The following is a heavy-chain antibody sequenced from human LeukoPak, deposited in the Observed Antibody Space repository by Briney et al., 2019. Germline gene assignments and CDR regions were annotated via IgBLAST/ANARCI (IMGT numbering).Heavy chain of an antibody. D-gene: IGHD3-10*01. J-gene: IGHJ6*03. Sequence: SETLSLTCAVYGGSFSGYYWSWIRQPPGKGLEWIGEINHSGTTYYNPSLESRVTISVDTSKNQFSLKLSSVTAADTAVYYCARVEEGYGSGRRENYYYYYMDVWGKGTTVTISS. CDR3: ARVEEGYGSGRRENYYYYYMDV. V-gene: IGHV4-34*01. CDR1: GGSFSGYY. CDR2: INHSGTT.